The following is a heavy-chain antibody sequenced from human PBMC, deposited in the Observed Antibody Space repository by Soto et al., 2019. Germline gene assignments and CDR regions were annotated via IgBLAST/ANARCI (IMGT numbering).Heavy chain of an antibody. Sequence: QVQLQESGPGLVKPSQTLSLTCTVSDGSISSGGYYWSWIRQHPGKGLEWIGYIYYSGSTYYNPSLKSRVTISVDPSKNQFSLKLSSVTAADTAVYYCARGGLSRVLGSYYYMDVWGKGTTVTVSS. CDR3: ARGGLSRVLGSYYYMDV. J-gene: IGHJ6*03. CDR1: DGSISSGGYY. CDR2: IYYSGST. D-gene: IGHD2-8*01. V-gene: IGHV4-31*03.